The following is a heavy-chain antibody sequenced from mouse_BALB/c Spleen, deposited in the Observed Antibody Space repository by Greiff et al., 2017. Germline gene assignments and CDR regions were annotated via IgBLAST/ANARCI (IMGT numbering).Heavy chain of an antibody. CDR2: ISDGGSYT. D-gene: IGHD2-1*01. Sequence: EVMLVESGGGLVKPGGSLKLSCAASGFTFSDYYMYWVRQTPEKRLEWVATISDGGSYTYYPDSVKGRFTISRDNAKNNLYLQMSSLKSEDTAMYYCARGRYGNPFAYWGQGTLVTVSA. J-gene: IGHJ3*01. CDR1: GFTFSDYY. V-gene: IGHV5-4*02. CDR3: ARGRYGNPFAY.